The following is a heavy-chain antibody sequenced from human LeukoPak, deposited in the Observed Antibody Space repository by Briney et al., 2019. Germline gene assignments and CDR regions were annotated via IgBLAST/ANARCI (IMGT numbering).Heavy chain of an antibody. CDR2: ISYDGSNK. CDR1: GFTFSSYA. Sequence: GGSLRLSCAASGFTFSSYAMHWVRQAPGKGLEWVAVISYDGSNKYYADSVKGRFTISRDNSKNTLYLQMNSLRAEDTAVYYCARAVDTAMDVFDYWGQGTLVTVSS. CDR3: ARAVDTAMDVFDY. V-gene: IGHV3-30-3*01. J-gene: IGHJ4*02. D-gene: IGHD5-18*01.